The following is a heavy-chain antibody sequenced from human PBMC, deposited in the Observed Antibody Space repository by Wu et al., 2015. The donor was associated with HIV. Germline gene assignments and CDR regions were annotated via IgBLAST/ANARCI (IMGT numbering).Heavy chain of an antibody. CDR3: ARGRWQLLRFLEWLELGFDY. Sequence: QVQLQESGPGLVKPSETLSLTCVVSGTSVSSDYYWGWIRQTPGKGLEWIGTLYHTGSTYYNPSLKSRVTISVDTSQNQFSLKLSSVTAADTAVYYCARGRWQLLRFLEWLELGFDYWGQGTLVTVSS. V-gene: IGHV4-38-2*01. CDR1: GTSVSSDYY. J-gene: IGHJ4*02. D-gene: IGHD3-3*01. CDR2: LYHTGST.